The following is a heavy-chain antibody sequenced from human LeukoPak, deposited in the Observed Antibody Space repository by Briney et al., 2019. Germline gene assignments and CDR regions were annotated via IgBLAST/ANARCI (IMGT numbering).Heavy chain of an antibody. D-gene: IGHD1-1*01. CDR2: IRYDGSSA. V-gene: IGHV3-74*01. J-gene: IGHJ4*01. Sequence: GGSLRLSCVVSGFTFSSYWMPWVRQAPGEGLVWASRIRYDGSSAAYADSVKGRLTISRDNAKNTLYLQMNSLSAEDTAVYYCVRGTMNAIDQLDYWGQGTLVTVSS. CDR1: GFTFSSYW. CDR3: VRGTMNAIDQLDY.